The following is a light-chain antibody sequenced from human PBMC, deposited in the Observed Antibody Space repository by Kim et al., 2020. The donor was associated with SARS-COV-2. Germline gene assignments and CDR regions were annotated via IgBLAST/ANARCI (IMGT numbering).Light chain of an antibody. CDR3: QVWDSSSDHRVV. CDR2: YDS. V-gene: IGLV3-21*04. Sequence: PGKTARVSCGGNSIGSKSGHWYQQKSGQAPVVVIYYDSDRPSGIPERFSGSNSGNTATLTISRVEAGDEAVYYCQVWDSSSDHRVVFGGGTQLTVL. J-gene: IGLJ2*01. CDR1: SIGSKS.